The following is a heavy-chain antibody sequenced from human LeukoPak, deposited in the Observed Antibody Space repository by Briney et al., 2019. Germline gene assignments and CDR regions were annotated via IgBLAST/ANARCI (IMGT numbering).Heavy chain of an antibody. CDR3: ARSPTYSYGSIFDY. CDR1: GYTFTSYA. J-gene: IGHJ4*02. CDR2: INAGNGNT. Sequence: ASVKVSCKASGYTFTSYAMHWVRQAPGQRLEWMGWINAGNGNTKYSQKFQGRVTITRDTSASTAYMELSSLRSEDTAVYYCARSPTYSYGSIFDYWGQGTLVTVS. D-gene: IGHD5-18*01. V-gene: IGHV1-3*01.